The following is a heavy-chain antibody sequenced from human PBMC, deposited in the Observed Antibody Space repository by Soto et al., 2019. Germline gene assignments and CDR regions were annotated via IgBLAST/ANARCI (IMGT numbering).Heavy chain of an antibody. CDR2: ISGSGGGT. CDR3: AKDGYSYRYPSYFDY. J-gene: IGHJ4*02. Sequence: EVQLLDSGGGLVQPGGSLRLSCAASGFTFSSYAMSWVRQAPGTGLEWVSGISGSGGGTYYADSVKGRLTISRDNSKNTLYLQMNSLRAEDTAVYYCAKDGYSYRYPSYFDYWGQLTLVTVSS. V-gene: IGHV3-23*01. D-gene: IGHD5-18*01. CDR1: GFTFSSYA.